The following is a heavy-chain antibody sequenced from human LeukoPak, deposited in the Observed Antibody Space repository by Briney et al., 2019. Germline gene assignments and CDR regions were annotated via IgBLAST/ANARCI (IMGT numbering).Heavy chain of an antibody. CDR1: GFTFSSYG. CDR2: IRYDGSNK. J-gene: IGHJ4*02. Sequence: GGSLRLSCAASGFTFSSYGMHWVRQAPGKGLEWVAFIRYDGSNKYYADSVKGRFTISRDNSKNTLYLQMNSLRAEDTAVYYCAKDLLVVAATATVDYWGQGTLVTVSS. D-gene: IGHD2-15*01. V-gene: IGHV3-30*02. CDR3: AKDLLVVAATATVDY.